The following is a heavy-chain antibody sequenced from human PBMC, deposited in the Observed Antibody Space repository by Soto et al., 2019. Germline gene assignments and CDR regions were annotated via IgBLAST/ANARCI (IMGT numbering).Heavy chain of an antibody. J-gene: IGHJ4*02. CDR1: GFTFSSYA. CDR3: AKRRGAGGHFDY. V-gene: IGHV3-23*01. Sequence: DVQLLESGGGLVQPEGSLRLSCAASGFTFSSYAMGWVRQGPGKGLEWVAAVSIGGSTHYADSVRDRFTISRDNSKNTLSLQMNSLTAEDTAVYFCAKRRGAGGHFDYWGQGALVTVSS. CDR2: VSIGGST. D-gene: IGHD2-15*01.